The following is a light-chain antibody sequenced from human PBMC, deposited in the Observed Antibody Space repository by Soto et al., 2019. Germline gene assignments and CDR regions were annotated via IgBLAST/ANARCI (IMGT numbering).Light chain of an antibody. CDR2: EVN. V-gene: IGLV2-14*01. CDR3: TSFTSSSNYV. CDR1: SSDVGGYNY. J-gene: IGLJ1*01. Sequence: QSVLTQPASVSGSPGQSITISCTGTSSDVGGYNYVSWYQQHPDKAPKLMIYEVNNRPSGVSTRFSGSKSGNTASLTISGLQAEAEADYYCTSFTSSSNYVLGNGTKVT.